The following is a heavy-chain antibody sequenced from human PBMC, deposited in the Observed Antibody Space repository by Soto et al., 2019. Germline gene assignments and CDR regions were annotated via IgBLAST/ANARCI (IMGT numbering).Heavy chain of an antibody. CDR3: ERGPMVRGVIKVSYYYGMDV. J-gene: IGHJ6*02. CDR2: ISAYNGNT. V-gene: IGHV1-18*04. Sequence: ASVKVSCKASGYTFTSYGISWVRQAPGQGLEWLGWISAYNGNTNYAQKLQGRVTMTTDTSTSTAYMELRSLRSDDTAVYYCERGPMVRGVIKVSYYYGMDVWGPGTTVTDSS. D-gene: IGHD3-10*01. CDR1: GYTFTSYG.